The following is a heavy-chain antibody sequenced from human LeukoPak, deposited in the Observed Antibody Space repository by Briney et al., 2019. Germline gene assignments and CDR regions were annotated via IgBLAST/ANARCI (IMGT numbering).Heavy chain of an antibody. D-gene: IGHD1-1*01. J-gene: IGHJ3*02. CDR1: GFTFSTYW. Sequence: GGSLRLSCAASGFTFSTYWMHWVRQDPGKGLVWVSRISSDASITSYADPVKGRFTISRDNAKNTLFLLMNGLRAEDTAVYYCARESRGWGERDAFDIWGQGTMVTVSS. V-gene: IGHV3-74*01. CDR2: ISSDASIT. CDR3: ARESRGWGERDAFDI.